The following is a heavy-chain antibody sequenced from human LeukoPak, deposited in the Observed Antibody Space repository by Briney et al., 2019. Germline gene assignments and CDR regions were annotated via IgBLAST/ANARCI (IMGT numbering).Heavy chain of an antibody. D-gene: IGHD1-7*01. J-gene: IGHJ4*02. Sequence: PGGSLRLSCAAYGFTFSSHAMSWVRQVPGKGLEWVSGISGSGAGTYYADSVKGRFTISRDNSKNTLSLQMNSLRAEDTAAYYCAKEGYQAGTTSKGYFDYWGQGTLVTVSS. CDR3: AKEGYQAGTTSKGYFDY. V-gene: IGHV3-23*01. CDR2: ISGSGAGT. CDR1: GFTFSSHA.